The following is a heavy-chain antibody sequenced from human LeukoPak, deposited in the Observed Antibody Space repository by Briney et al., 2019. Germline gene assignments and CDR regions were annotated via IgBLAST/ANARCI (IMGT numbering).Heavy chain of an antibody. CDR2: ISWNGGTT. CDR1: GFTFDDYG. D-gene: IGHD3-3*01. V-gene: IGHV3-20*04. J-gene: IGHJ4*02. CDR3: ARDPSGPYDFWSGYPAGGYFDY. Sequence: GGSLRLSCAASGFTFDDYGMSWVRHAPGKGLEWVSGISWNGGTTGYADSVKGRFTISRDNAKKSLYLQMNSLRAEDTALYYCARDPSGPYDFWSGYPAGGYFDYWGQGTLVTVSS.